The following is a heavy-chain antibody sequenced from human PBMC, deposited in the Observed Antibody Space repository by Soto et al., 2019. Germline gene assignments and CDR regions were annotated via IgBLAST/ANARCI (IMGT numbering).Heavy chain of an antibody. J-gene: IGHJ6*02. V-gene: IGHV3-33*01. CDR2: IWYDGSNK. Sequence: QVQLVESGGGVVQPGRSLRLSCAASGFTFSSYGMHWVRQAPGKGLEWVAVIWYDGSNKYYADSVKGRFTISRDNSKNTLYLQMNSRRAEDTAVYYCARESALDGFGGVIYYYYGMDVWGQGTTVTVSS. D-gene: IGHD3-16*01. CDR1: GFTFSSYG. CDR3: ARESALDGFGGVIYYYYGMDV.